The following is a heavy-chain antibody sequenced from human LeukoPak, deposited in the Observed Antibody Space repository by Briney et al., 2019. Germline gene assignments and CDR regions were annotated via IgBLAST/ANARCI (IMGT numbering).Heavy chain of an antibody. V-gene: IGHV4-4*02. D-gene: IGHD3-10*01. CDR2: IYHSGST. Sequence: SETLSLTCAVSGGSISSSNWWSWVRQPPGKGLEWIGEIYHSGSTNYNPSLKSRVTISVDKSKNQFSLKLSSVTAADTAVYYCAGVTYYYGSGSYFLFDYWGQGTLVTVSS. J-gene: IGHJ4*02. CDR1: GGSISSSNW. CDR3: AGVTYYYGSGSYFLFDY.